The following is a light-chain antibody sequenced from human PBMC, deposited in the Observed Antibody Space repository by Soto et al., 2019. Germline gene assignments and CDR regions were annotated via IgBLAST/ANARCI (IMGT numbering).Light chain of an antibody. V-gene: IGLV2-14*01. CDR1: SSDVGSYNY. J-gene: IGLJ2*01. Sequence: QSVLTQPASVSGSPGQSITISCTGTSSDVGSYNYVSWYQPHPGKAPKLMIYDVSNRPSGVSNRFSGSKSGNTASLTISGLQAEDEADYYCSSYTTSSTPVVFGGGTKLTVL. CDR3: SSYTTSSTPVV. CDR2: DVS.